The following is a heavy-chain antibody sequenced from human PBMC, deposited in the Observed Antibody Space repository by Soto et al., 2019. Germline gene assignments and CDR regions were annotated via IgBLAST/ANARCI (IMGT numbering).Heavy chain of an antibody. CDR3: ATTGFRPYYYYGMDV. V-gene: IGHV3-23*01. D-gene: IGHD2-8*02. CDR2: ISGSGGST. CDR1: GFTFSSYA. J-gene: IGHJ6*02. Sequence: GGSLRLSCASSGFTFSSYAMSWVRQAPGKGLEWVSAISGSGGSTYYADSVKGRFTISRDNSKNTLYLQMNSLRAEDTAVYYCATTGFRPYYYYGMDVWGQGTTVTVSS.